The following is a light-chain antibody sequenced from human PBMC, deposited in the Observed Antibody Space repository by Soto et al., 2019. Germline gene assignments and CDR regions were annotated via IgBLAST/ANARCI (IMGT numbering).Light chain of an antibody. CDR1: QSVSSSY. V-gene: IGKV3D-20*02. Sequence: EIVLTQSPGTLSLSPWERATLSCRASQSVSSSYLAWYQQTPGQAPRLLIYDASNRATGIPARFSGSGSGTDFTLTISSLEPEDFAVYYCQQRSNCLITFGHGTRLEIK. J-gene: IGKJ5*01. CDR2: DAS. CDR3: QQRSNCLIT.